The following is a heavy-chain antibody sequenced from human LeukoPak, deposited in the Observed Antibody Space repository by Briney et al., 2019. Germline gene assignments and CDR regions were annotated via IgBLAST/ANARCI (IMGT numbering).Heavy chain of an antibody. V-gene: IGHV3-23*01. CDR1: GFTFSSYA. J-gene: IGHJ4*02. CDR2: ISGSGGST. D-gene: IGHD3-22*01. Sequence: GGSLRLSCAASGFTFSSYAMSWVRQAPGKGLEWVSAISGSGGSTYYADSVKGRFTISRDNSKNTLYLQMNSLRAEDTAVYYCAKAVGLYYDRSGYLSYFDYWGQGTLVTVSS. CDR3: AKAVGLYYDRSGYLSYFDY.